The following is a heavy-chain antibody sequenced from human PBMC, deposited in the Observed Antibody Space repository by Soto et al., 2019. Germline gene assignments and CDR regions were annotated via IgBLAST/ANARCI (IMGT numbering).Heavy chain of an antibody. CDR1: GLTFSSYA. D-gene: IGHD1-26*01. CDR3: AKGGATTMGLEFDC. Sequence: LSLSWAASGLTFSSYAMSWVRQAPGRGLEWVSAITGSGGSTYYADSVKGRFTISRDNSKNTLYLQMNSLRAGDTALYYCAKGGATTMGLEFDCLGQRTLVTVSS. J-gene: IGHJ4*02. V-gene: IGHV3-23*01. CDR2: ITGSGGST.